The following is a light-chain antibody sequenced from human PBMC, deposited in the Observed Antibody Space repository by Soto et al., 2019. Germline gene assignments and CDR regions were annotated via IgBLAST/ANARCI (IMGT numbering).Light chain of an antibody. CDR1: SSDVGGYNY. CDR2: EVS. V-gene: IGLV2-14*01. CDR3: SSYTSSSSYV. Sequence: QSALTQPASVSGSPGQSITISCTGTSSDVGGYNYVSWYQQHPGKAPKLMIYEVSNRPSGVSNRFSGSKSGNTASLTISGLQAEDEAYYYCSSYTSSSSYVFGTGTKGTVL. J-gene: IGLJ1*01.